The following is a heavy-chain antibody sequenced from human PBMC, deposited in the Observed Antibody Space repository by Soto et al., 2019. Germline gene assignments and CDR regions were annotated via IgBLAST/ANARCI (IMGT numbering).Heavy chain of an antibody. D-gene: IGHD6-6*01. CDR3: AIDLYSSSSWSGMDV. CDR1: GYTFTIYY. CDR2: INPSGGST. V-gene: IGHV1-46*01. Sequence: ASVKVSCKASGYTFTIYYMHWVRQAPGQGLQWMGLINPSGGSTSYAQKFQGRVTMTRDTSTSTVYMELSSLRSEDTAVYYCAIDLYSSSSWSGMDVWGKGTTVTVYS. J-gene: IGHJ6*04.